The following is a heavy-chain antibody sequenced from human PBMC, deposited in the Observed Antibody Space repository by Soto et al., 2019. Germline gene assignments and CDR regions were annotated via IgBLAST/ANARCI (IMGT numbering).Heavy chain of an antibody. CDR1: GGSFSGYY. CDR3: ASTNSIGAIFGVAPYYFNY. D-gene: IGHD3-3*01. Sequence: QVHLQQWGAGLMKPSETLSLICAVYGGSFSGYYRSWIRQPPGKGLEWIGEINHSGSTNYNPSLKSRVTISADTSKNQFSLKLSSVTAADTAVYYCASTNSIGAIFGVAPYYFNYWGQGTLVTVFS. V-gene: IGHV4-34*01. CDR2: INHSGST. J-gene: IGHJ4*02.